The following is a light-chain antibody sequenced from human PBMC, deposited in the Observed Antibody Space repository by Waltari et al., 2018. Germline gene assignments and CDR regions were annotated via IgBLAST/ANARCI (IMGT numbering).Light chain of an antibody. Sequence: IVLTQSPDPLSLSPGESAPLSCSASQSVNTYLAWYQQKPGQAPRLLIYGAYTRAAGIPDRFSGSGFGTDFSLTISRLEAEDFAVYYCQHHVRLPATFGHGTKVEIK. CDR3: QHHVRLPAT. CDR1: QSVNTY. V-gene: IGKV3-20*01. CDR2: GAY. J-gene: IGKJ1*01.